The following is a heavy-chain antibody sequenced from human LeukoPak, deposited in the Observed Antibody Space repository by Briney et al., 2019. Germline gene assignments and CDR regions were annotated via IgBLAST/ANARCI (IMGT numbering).Heavy chain of an antibody. D-gene: IGHD3-10*01. CDR1: GFTFDDYA. CDR2: ISWNSGSI. CDR3: AKDIRRYYYYYYMDV. V-gene: IGHV3-9*03. J-gene: IGHJ6*03. Sequence: SLSLSCAASGFTFDDYAMHWVRPAPGKGLEWVSGISWNSGSIGYADSVKGRFTISRDNAKNSLYLQMNSLRAEDMALYYCAKDIRRYYYYYYMDVWGKGTTVTVSS.